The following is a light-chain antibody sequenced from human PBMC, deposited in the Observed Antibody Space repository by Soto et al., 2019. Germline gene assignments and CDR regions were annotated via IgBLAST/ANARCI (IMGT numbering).Light chain of an antibody. CDR1: QSIGTY. Sequence: DIQMTQSPSSLPASVGDRISITCRASQSIGTYLSWYQQKPGKAPKLLIYGASNLQSGVPSRFSGSGSGTEFTLTISSLQSEDFAVYYCQQYNNWPPWTFGQGTKVDIK. CDR3: QQYNNWPPWT. CDR2: GAS. J-gene: IGKJ1*01. V-gene: IGKV1-17*01.